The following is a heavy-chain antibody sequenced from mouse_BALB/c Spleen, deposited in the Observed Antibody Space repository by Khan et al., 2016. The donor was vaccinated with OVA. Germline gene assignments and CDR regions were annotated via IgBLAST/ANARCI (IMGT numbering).Heavy chain of an antibody. CDR3: ARGGYGTSFAF. Sequence: QVQLQQSGAELVRPGASVKLSCKASGYTFTSYWMNWVKQRPGQGLEWIGMIDPSDSKTHYNQMFKDKATLTVDKSSNTAYMHLSSLTSEDPAVYCCARGGYGTSFAFWGQGTLVTVSA. CDR2: IDPSDSKT. D-gene: IGHD2-10*02. CDR1: GYTFTSYW. J-gene: IGHJ3*01. V-gene: IGHV1-61*01.